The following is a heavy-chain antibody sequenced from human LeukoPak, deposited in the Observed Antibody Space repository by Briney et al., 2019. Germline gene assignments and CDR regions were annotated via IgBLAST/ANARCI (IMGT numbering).Heavy chain of an antibody. V-gene: IGHV4-4*02. CDR2: IYHSGST. J-gene: IGHJ3*02. Sequence: SGTLSLTCAVSGGSISSSNWWSWVRQPPGKGLEWIGEIYHSGSTNYNPSLKSRLTISLDTSKNQFSLKLSSVTAADTAVYYCARVSGITMIVVVPDDAFDIWGQGTMVTVSS. CDR3: ARVSGITMIVVVPDDAFDI. CDR1: GGSISSSNW. D-gene: IGHD3-22*01.